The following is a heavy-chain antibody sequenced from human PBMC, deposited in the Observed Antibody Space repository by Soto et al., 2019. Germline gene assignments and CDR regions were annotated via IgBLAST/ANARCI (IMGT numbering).Heavy chain of an antibody. CDR1: GIPVSSNY. CDR3: ARDGPYYYASRMDV. D-gene: IGHD3-10*01. V-gene: IGHV3-53*04. J-gene: IGHJ6*02. Sequence: EVQLVESGGGLVQPGGSLRLSCVASGIPVSSNYMTWVRQAPGKGLEWVSVLHSGGDTYYPNSVKGRFTISRHDSTNTVFLQMNSLTAEDTAVYYCARDGPYYYASRMDVWGQGTTVTVSS. CDR2: LHSGGDT.